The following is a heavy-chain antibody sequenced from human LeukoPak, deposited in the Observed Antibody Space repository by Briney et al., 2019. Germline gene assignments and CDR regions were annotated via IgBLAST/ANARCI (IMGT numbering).Heavy chain of an antibody. Sequence: GGSLRLSCAASGFTFDDYAMHWVRQAPGKGLEWVSLISGDGGSTYCADSVKGRFTISRDNSKNSLYLQMNSLTTEDTASYYCAKDRITIFSYGMDVWGQGTTVTVSS. CDR2: ISGDGGST. J-gene: IGHJ6*02. V-gene: IGHV3-43*02. CDR1: GFTFDDYA. D-gene: IGHD3-9*01. CDR3: AKDRITIFSYGMDV.